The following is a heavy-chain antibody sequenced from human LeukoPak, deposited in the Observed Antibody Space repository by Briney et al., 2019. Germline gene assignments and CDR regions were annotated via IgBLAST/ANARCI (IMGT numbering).Heavy chain of an antibody. J-gene: IGHJ4*02. CDR1: GYTFTSYY. CDR3: AKDGWSRGFGELMWYFDY. Sequence: GASVKVSCKASGYTFTSYYMHWVRQAPGQGLEWMGIINPSGGSTSYAQKFQGRVTMTRDMSTSTVYMELSSLRAEDTAVYYCAKDGWSRGFGELMWYFDYWGQGTLVTVSS. D-gene: IGHD3-10*01. V-gene: IGHV1-46*01. CDR2: INPSGGST.